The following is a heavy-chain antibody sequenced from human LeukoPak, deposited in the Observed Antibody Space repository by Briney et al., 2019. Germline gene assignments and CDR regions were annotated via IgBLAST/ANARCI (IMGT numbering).Heavy chain of an antibody. CDR1: GGTFSSYA. Sequence: ASVKVSCKASGGTFSSYAISWVRQAPGQGLEWMGWISAYNGNTNYAQKLQGRVTMTTDTSTSTAYMELRSLRSDDTAVYYCARGRTIVVLDAFDIWGQGTMVTVSS. V-gene: IGHV1-18*01. J-gene: IGHJ3*02. D-gene: IGHD3-22*01. CDR2: ISAYNGNT. CDR3: ARGRTIVVLDAFDI.